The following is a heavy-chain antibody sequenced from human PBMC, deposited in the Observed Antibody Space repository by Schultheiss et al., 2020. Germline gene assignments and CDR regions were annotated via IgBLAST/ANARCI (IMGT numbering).Heavy chain of an antibody. CDR1: GFTFSSYG. CDR2: ISYDGSNK. D-gene: IGHD6-19*01. Sequence: GESLKISCAASGFTFSSYGMHWVRQAPGKGLEWVAVISYDGSNKYYADSVKGRFTISRDNSRNTVYLQMNSLRAEDTAVYYCARERSGDYAFDIWGQGTTVTVSS. J-gene: IGHJ3*02. CDR3: ARERSGDYAFDI. V-gene: IGHV3-30*03.